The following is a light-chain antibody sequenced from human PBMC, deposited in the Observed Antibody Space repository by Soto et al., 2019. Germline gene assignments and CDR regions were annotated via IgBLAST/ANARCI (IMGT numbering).Light chain of an antibody. CDR1: SSDVGGYNY. CDR3: CSYAGSSTWV. J-gene: IGLJ3*02. V-gene: IGLV2-14*01. Sequence: QSTLTQPASVSGSPGQSITISCTGTSSDVGGYNYVSWYQQDPGKAPKLIIYEVSIRPSGVSNRFSGSKSGNTASLTISGLQAEDEADYYCCSYAGSSTWVFGGGTKVTVL. CDR2: EVS.